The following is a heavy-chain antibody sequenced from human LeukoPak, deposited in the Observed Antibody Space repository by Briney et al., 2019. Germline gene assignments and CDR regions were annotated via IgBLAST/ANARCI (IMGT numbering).Heavy chain of an antibody. Sequence: GGSLRLSCAASGFTFSSNYMSWVRQAPGKGLEWVSVIYSGGSTYYADSVKGRFTISRDNSKNTLYLQMNSLRAEDTAVYYCARLDVLNWFDPWGQGTLVTVSS. CDR3: ARLDVLNWFDP. CDR1: GFTFSSNY. V-gene: IGHV3-66*04. J-gene: IGHJ5*02. CDR2: IYSGGST.